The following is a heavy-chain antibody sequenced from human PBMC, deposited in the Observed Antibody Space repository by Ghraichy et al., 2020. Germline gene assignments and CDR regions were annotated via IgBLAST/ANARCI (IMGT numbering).Heavy chain of an antibody. CDR3: ARHPYGSGSLHFDY. Sequence: SETLSLTCIVSGGSISTNYWSWIRQPPGKGLEWIGYISYSGSTNYNPSLKSRVTISVDTSKNQFSLKLSSVTAADTAVYYCARHPYGSGSLHFDYWGQGTLVTVSS. V-gene: IGHV4-59*08. J-gene: IGHJ4*02. CDR1: GGSISTNY. D-gene: IGHD3-10*01. CDR2: ISYSGST.